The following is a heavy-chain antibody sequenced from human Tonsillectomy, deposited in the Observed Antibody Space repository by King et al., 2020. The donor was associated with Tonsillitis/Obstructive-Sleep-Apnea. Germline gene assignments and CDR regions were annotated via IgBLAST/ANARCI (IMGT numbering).Heavy chain of an antibody. Sequence: VQLVESGAEVKKPGESLRISCTGSGYSFTNYWITWVRQMPGKGLEWMGRIDPNDSYTNYSPSFQGHVTITADKSISTAYLQWSSLKASDTAMYYCARPSFNYDFWSYGMDVWGQRTTVTVSS. V-gene: IGHV5-10-1*03. J-gene: IGHJ6*02. CDR1: GYSFTNYW. D-gene: IGHD3-3*01. CDR3: ARPSFNYDFWSYGMDV. CDR2: IDPNDSYT.